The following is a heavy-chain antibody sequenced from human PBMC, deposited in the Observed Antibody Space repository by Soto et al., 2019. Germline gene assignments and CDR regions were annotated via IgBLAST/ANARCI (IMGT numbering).Heavy chain of an antibody. CDR2: ISYDESNR. Sequence: PGGSLRLSCAASGFTFSAYGMHWVRQAPGKGLEWVAAISYDESNRYYADSVKGRFTISRDISKNTVYLQMNSLRAEDTAVYYCAKRWLAYCSRGSCYFGMDVWGQGTMVTVSS. D-gene: IGHD2-2*01. J-gene: IGHJ6*02. CDR3: AKRWLAYCSRGSCYFGMDV. CDR1: GFTFSAYG. V-gene: IGHV3-30*18.